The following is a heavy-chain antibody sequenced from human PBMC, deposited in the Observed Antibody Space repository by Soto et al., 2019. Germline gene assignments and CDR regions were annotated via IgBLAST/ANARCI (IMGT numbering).Heavy chain of an antibody. CDR1: GGSVNTGDNY. CDR2: IYHTGNT. Sequence: QVQLHQSGPGLVKPSQTLSLECTVIGGSVNTGDNYWSWVRQSPGRGLAWIGYIYHTGNTFYIPALENRVTMSVDASKNQFSLTLTSVTAADTAVYFCAREPLDGMDVWGQGTNVTVSS. CDR3: AREPLDGMDV. J-gene: IGHJ6*02. V-gene: IGHV4-30-4*01.